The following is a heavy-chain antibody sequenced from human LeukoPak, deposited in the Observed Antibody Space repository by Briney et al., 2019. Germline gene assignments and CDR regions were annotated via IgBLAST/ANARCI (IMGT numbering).Heavy chain of an antibody. V-gene: IGHV1-2*02. CDR1: GYTFTDYY. J-gene: IGHJ3*02. D-gene: IGHD5-18*01. CDR2: INPNSRGT. Sequence: ASVKVSCKASGYTFTDYYMHWVPQAPGQRLESMGWINPNSRGTDSAQKFQGRFSMSRDTSISTAYMELSRLRSDDTAVYYCARRAREYSHDAFDIWGQGTMVTVSS. CDR3: ARRAREYSHDAFDI.